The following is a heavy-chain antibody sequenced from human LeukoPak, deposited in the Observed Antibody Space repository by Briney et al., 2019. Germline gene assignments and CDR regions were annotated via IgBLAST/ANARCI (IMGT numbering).Heavy chain of an antibody. CDR3: ATSSVYSYGHPYYFDY. J-gene: IGHJ4*02. D-gene: IGHD5-18*01. V-gene: IGHV3-21*01. CDR1: GFTFSTYG. Sequence: PGGSLRLSCAASGFTFSTYGMSWVRQAPGKGLEWVSCISSSSSYIYYADSVKGRFTISRDNAKNSLYLQMNSLRAEDTAVYYCATSSVYSYGHPYYFDYWGQGTLVTVSS. CDR2: ISSSSSYI.